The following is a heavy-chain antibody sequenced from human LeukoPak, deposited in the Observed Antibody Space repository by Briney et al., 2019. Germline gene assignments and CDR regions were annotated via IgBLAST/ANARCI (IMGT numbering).Heavy chain of an antibody. D-gene: IGHD3-10*01. CDR3: ARHENGDNYFDN. V-gene: IGHV4-39*01. Sequence: SEALSLTCTVSGGSIISSSYYWGWIRQPPGRGLEWIGNIYYSGNPYYNPSLKSRVTISVDTSKNQFSLKLSSVTAADTAVYYCARHENGDNYFDNWGQGTLVSASA. CDR2: IYYSGNP. CDR1: GGSIISSSYY. J-gene: IGHJ4*02.